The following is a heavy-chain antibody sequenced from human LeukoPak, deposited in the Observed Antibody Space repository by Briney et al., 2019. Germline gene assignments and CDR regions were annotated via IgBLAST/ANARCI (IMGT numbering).Heavy chain of an antibody. Sequence: SETPSLTCTVSGGSISSYYWSWIRQPAGKGLEWIGRIYTSGSTNYNPSLKSRVTMSVDTSKNQFSLKLSSVTAADTAVYYCARSTLGYCTNGVCYNPGNYYYYMDVWGKGTTVTVSS. CDR1: GGSISSYY. CDR3: ARSTLGYCTNGVCYNPGNYYYYMDV. J-gene: IGHJ6*03. CDR2: IYTSGST. D-gene: IGHD2-8*01. V-gene: IGHV4-4*07.